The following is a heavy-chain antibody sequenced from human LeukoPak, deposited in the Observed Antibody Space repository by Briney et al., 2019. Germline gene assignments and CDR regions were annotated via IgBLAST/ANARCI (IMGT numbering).Heavy chain of an antibody. D-gene: IGHD3-10*01. Sequence: GGSLRLSCAASGFTFSDYWMTWFRQSPGKGLEWVAIIKQDGSEKYYLDSVKGRFTISRDNANNSLYLQMSSLRAEDTAVYYCARSRGVNWGQGTLVTVSP. CDR1: GFTFSDYW. CDR2: IKQDGSEK. J-gene: IGHJ4*02. V-gene: IGHV3-7*01. CDR3: ARSRGVN.